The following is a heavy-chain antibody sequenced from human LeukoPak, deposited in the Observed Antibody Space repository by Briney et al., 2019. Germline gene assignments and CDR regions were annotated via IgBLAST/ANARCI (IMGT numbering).Heavy chain of an antibody. CDR1: SGSINSYF. CDR2: IYSMGTT. CDR3: GRQGYTASYYFVDY. J-gene: IGHJ4*02. Sequence: PSETLSLTCTVSSGSINSYFWGWVRQAPGKGLEWNGRIYSMGTTHYNPSLKSRVTMSIDTSTNQFSLNLRSVTAADTAMYYCGRQGYTASYYFVDYWSRGTLVVVS. D-gene: IGHD1-26*01. V-gene: IGHV4-4*07.